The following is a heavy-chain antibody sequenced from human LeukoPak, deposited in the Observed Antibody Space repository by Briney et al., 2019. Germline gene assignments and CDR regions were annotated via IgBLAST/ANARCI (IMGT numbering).Heavy chain of an antibody. J-gene: IGHJ4*02. CDR3: ARDRGGSYSAIDY. V-gene: IGHV3-48*04. D-gene: IGHD2-15*01. Sequence: GGSLTLSCAASGFTFSSYSLNWVRQDPGKGLEWVSFISSSSITIYYADSVKGRFTISRDNAEKSLYLQMNSLRAEDTAVYYCARDRGGSYSAIDYWGQGTLVTVSS. CDR1: GFTFSSYS. CDR2: ISSSSITI.